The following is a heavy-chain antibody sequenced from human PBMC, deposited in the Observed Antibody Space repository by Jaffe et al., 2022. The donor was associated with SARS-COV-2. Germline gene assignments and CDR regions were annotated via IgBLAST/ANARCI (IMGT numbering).Heavy chain of an antibody. D-gene: IGHD3-10*01. Sequence: QVQLVESGGGVVQPGTSLRLSCAASGITFSNFDMHWVRQAPGKGLEWVAVIWYDGSEKYYGDSVKGRFTISRDNSKKTLFLQMNSLRTEDTAVYYCARRAQAAWFYIGDWGQGTLVTVSS. CDR2: IWYDGSEK. CDR1: GITFSNFD. V-gene: IGHV3-33*01. J-gene: IGHJ1*01. CDR3: ARRAQAAWFYIGD.